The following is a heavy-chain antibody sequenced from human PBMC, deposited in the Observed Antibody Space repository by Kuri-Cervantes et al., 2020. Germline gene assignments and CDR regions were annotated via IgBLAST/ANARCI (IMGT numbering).Heavy chain of an antibody. CDR3: AGPSCDGSCYEDLDAFDI. Sequence: ASVKVSCKASGYTFTSYAMHWVRQAPGQRLEWMGWINAGNGNTKYSQKFQGRVTITRDTSAGTAYMELSSLRSEDTAVYYCAGPSCDGSCYEDLDAFDIWGQGTMVTVSS. CDR2: INAGNGNT. J-gene: IGHJ3*02. D-gene: IGHD2-15*01. CDR1: GYTFTSYA. V-gene: IGHV1-3*01.